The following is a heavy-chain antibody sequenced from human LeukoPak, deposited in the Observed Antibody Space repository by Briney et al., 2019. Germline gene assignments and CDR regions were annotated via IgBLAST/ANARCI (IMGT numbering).Heavy chain of an antibody. J-gene: IGHJ5*02. CDR1: GGSVSSGSCY. CDR2: IYYSGST. Sequence: PSETLSLTCTVSGGSVSSGSCYWSWIRQPPGKGLEWIGYIYYSGSTNYNPSLKSRVTIPVDTSKNQFSLKLSSVTAADTAVYYCARDLGVRGVIIKRPKGWFDPWGQGTLVTVSS. CDR3: ARDLGVRGVIIKRPKGWFDP. D-gene: IGHD3-10*01. V-gene: IGHV4-61*01.